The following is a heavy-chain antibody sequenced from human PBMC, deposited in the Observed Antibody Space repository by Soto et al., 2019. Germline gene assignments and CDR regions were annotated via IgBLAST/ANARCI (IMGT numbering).Heavy chain of an antibody. V-gene: IGHV1-58*02. J-gene: IGHJ4*02. D-gene: IGHD4-17*01. CDR1: GFTFTSSA. Sequence: QMQLVQSGPEVKKPGTSVKVSCKASGFTFTSSAMQWVRQARGHRLQRIGWIVVGSGNTNYAQKFQERVTITRDMSTSTAYMELSSLRSEDTAVYYCAAVSDYGDYVGPPDYWGQGTLVTVSS. CDR2: IVVGSGNT. CDR3: AAVSDYGDYVGPPDY.